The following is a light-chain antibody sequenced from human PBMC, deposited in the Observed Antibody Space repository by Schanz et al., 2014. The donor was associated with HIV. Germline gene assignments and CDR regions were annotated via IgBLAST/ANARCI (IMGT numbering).Light chain of an antibody. V-gene: IGLV2-14*01. CDR3: SSYTSSSTL. J-gene: IGLJ1*01. CDR1: SSDIGRYKY. CDR2: EVT. Sequence: QSALTQPPSASGSPGQSVTISCTGTSSDIGRYKYVSWYQQFPGRAPKLIISEVTKRPSGVSNRFSGSKSGNTASLTISGLQAEDEADYYCSSYTSSSTLFGTGTKLTVL.